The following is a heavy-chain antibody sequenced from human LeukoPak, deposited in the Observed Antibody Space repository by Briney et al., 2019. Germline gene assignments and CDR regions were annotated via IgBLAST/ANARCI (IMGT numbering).Heavy chain of an antibody. CDR2: IYNSGIT. J-gene: IGHJ4*02. CDR1: GGSISSYY. Sequence: SETLSLTCIVSGGSISSYYWSWIRQPPGKGLEWIGYIYNSGITNHNPSLKSRVTISVDTSKNQFSLKLSSVTAADTAVYYCARAPRYSGSYYAPKFCFDYWGQGTLVTVSS. V-gene: IGHV4-59*01. D-gene: IGHD1-26*01. CDR3: ARAPRYSGSYYAPKFCFDY.